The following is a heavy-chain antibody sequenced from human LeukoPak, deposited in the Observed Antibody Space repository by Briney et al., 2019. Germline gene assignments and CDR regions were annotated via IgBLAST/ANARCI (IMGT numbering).Heavy chain of an antibody. CDR2: ISSSSSTI. D-gene: IGHD6-19*01. CDR3: ARESQQWLAIDAFDI. CDR1: GFTFSSYA. J-gene: IGHJ3*02. V-gene: IGHV3-48*02. Sequence: GGSLRLSCAASGFTFSSYAMSWVRQAPGKGLEWVSYISSSSSTIYYADSVKGRFTISRDNAKNSLYLQMNSLRDEDTAVYYCARESQQWLAIDAFDIWGQGTMVTVSS.